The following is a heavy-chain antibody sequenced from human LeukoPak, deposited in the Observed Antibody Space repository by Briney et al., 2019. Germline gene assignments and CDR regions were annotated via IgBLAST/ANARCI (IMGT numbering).Heavy chain of an antibody. D-gene: IGHD2-21*02. CDR2: TYYKSKWSN. Sequence: SQTLSLTYAISGDSVSRYSAAWNWIRQSPSRGLEWLGRTYYKSKWSNNYAVSVKSRITINPDTSKNQFSLLLNSVTPEDTAVYYCARGAPEGDYYFDLWGQGTLVTVSS. CDR3: ARGAPEGDYYFDL. CDR1: GDSVSRYSAA. J-gene: IGHJ4*02. V-gene: IGHV6-1*01.